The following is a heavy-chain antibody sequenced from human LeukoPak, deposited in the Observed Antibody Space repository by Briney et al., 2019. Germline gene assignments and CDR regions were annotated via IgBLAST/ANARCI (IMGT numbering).Heavy chain of an antibody. V-gene: IGHV3-48*04. D-gene: IGHD2-2*01. Sequence: PGGSLRLSCAASGFTFSSSAMSWIRQAPGKGLEYVSHISRSGSSLYYGDSVTGRFTISRDNAKNSLYLQMNSLRVEDTAVYYCAREVVVVPDYYYYGLDVWGQGTTVTVSS. CDR1: GFTFSSSA. CDR3: AREVVVVPDYYYYGLDV. J-gene: IGHJ6*02. CDR2: ISRSGSSL.